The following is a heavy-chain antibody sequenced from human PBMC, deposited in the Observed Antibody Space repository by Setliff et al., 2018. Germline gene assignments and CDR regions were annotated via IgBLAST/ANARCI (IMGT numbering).Heavy chain of an antibody. Sequence: ASVKVSCKASGYTFTNYAMTWMRQAPGQGLEYMGWINTNTGNPIYAQGSTGRFVFSLDTSVSTAYLQISSLKSEDTAVYYCARGSRFGTIVYKGDYYMDVWGKGTTVTVSS. D-gene: IGHD3-10*01. CDR3: ARGSRFGTIVYKGDYYMDV. J-gene: IGHJ6*03. V-gene: IGHV7-4-1*02. CDR2: INTNTGNP. CDR1: GYTFTNYA.